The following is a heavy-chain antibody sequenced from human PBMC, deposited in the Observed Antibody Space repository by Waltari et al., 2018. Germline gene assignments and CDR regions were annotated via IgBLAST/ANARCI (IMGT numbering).Heavy chain of an antibody. D-gene: IGHD1-26*01. CDR2: IIPIFGTA. J-gene: IGHJ4*02. CDR3: ARRRMYSGSYFFDY. V-gene: IGHV1-69*01. Sequence: QVQLVQSGAEVKKPGSSVKVSCTASGGTFSSYAISWVRQAPGQGLEWMGGIIPIFGTANYAQKFQGRVTITVDESTSTAYMELSSLRSEDTAVYYCARRRMYSGSYFFDYWGQGTLVTVSS. CDR1: GGTFSSYA.